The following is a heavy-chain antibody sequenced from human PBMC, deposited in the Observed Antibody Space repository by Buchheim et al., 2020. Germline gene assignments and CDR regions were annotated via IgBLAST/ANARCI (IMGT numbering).Heavy chain of an antibody. CDR1: GFTVINNY. Sequence: EVQLVEPGGNLVRPGGSLRLSCAASGFTVINNYMSWVRQAPGKELEWVSLIYSGGGTKYADSVKGRFTISRDNSKNTVYLQMNSLRVEDTAFYYCARDPIVGATDWGQGTL. D-gene: IGHD1-26*01. J-gene: IGHJ4*02. CDR2: IYSGGGT. CDR3: ARDPIVGATD. V-gene: IGHV3-66*01.